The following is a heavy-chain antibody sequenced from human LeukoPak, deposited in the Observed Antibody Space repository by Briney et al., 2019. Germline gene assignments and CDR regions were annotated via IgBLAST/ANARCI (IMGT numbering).Heavy chain of an antibody. CDR2: IKGDSSHT. Sequence: GGSLGLSCAASGFTFSSFWMHWVRQAPGKGLVWVSRIKGDSSHTIYADSVKGRFTISRDNAKNSLYLQMNSLRAEDTAVYYCARDKDFWSGYYNDYWGQGTLATVSS. CDR1: GFTFSSFW. D-gene: IGHD3-3*01. CDR3: ARDKDFWSGYYNDY. J-gene: IGHJ4*02. V-gene: IGHV3-74*01.